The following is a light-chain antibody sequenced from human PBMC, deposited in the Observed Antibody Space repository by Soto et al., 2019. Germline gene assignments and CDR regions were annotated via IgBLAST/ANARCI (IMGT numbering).Light chain of an antibody. CDR3: ATWDDSMSGPV. V-gene: IGLV1-47*01. Sequence: QSVLTQPPSASGTPGQRVTISCSGSSSNIGSNYVYWYQQLPGTAPTLHIYRNSQRPSGVPDRFSGSKSGTSASLAISGLRSEDEADYYCATWDDSMSGPVFGGGTKLTVL. CDR1: SSNIGSNY. J-gene: IGLJ3*02. CDR2: RNS.